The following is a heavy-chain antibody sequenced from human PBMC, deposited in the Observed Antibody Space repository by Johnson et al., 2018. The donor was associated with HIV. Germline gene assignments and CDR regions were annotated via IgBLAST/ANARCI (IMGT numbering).Heavy chain of an antibody. V-gene: IGHV3-7*01. J-gene: IGHJ3*02. D-gene: IGHD5-24*01. CDR2: IKSDGSEK. Sequence: VQLVESGGGVVQPGRSLRLSCAASGFTFSSYAMHWVRQAPGKGLEWVASIKSDGSEKKYVDSVKGRFIISRDNAKNSLYLQMNNLRAGDTAVYFCARESRDGPNLRAFDIWGQGTTVIVSS. CDR3: ARESRDGPNLRAFDI. CDR1: GFTFSSYA.